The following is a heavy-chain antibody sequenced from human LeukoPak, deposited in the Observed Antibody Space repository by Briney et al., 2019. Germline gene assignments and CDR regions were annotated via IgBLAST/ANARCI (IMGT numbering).Heavy chain of an antibody. D-gene: IGHD4-17*01. Sequence: GGSLRLSCAASGFTFSSYWMSWVRQAPGKGLERVANIKQDGSEKYYVDSVKGRFTISRDNAKNSLYLQMNSLRAEDTAVYYCARAYDYGDPPFDYWGQGTLVTVSS. CDR3: ARAYDYGDPPFDY. V-gene: IGHV3-7*03. CDR2: IKQDGSEK. CDR1: GFTFSSYW. J-gene: IGHJ4*02.